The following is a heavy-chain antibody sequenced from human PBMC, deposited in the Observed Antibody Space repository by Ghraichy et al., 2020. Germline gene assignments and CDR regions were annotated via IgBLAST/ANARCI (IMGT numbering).Heavy chain of an antibody. Sequence: SETLSLTCAVYGGSFSGYYWSWIRQPPGKGLEWIGEINHSGSTNYNPSLKSRVTISVDTSKNQFSLKLSSVTAADTAVYYCARPANTYYFDYWGQGTLVTVSS. CDR2: INHSGST. CDR1: GGSFSGYY. D-gene: IGHD2-15*01. CDR3: ARPANTYYFDY. V-gene: IGHV4-34*01. J-gene: IGHJ4*02.